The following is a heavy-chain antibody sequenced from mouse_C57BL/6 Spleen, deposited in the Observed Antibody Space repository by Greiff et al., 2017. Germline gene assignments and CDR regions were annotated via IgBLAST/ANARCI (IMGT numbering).Heavy chain of an antibody. Sequence: VKLQESGAELVKPGASVKISCKASGYAFSSYWMNWVKQRPGKGLEWIGQIYPGDGDTNYNGKFKGKATLTADKSSSTAYMQLSSLTSEDSAVYFCSRSELYYGSSYDYWGQGTTLTVSS. CDR1: GYAFSSYW. V-gene: IGHV1-80*01. CDR3: SRSELYYGSSYDY. D-gene: IGHD1-1*01. CDR2: IYPGDGDT. J-gene: IGHJ2*01.